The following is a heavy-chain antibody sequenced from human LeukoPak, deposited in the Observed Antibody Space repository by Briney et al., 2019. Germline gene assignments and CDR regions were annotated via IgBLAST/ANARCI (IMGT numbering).Heavy chain of an antibody. Sequence: GGSLRLSCAASGFTFSSYAMHWVRQAPGKGLEWAAVISYDGSNKYYADSVKGRFTISRDNSKNTLYLQMNSLRAEDTAVYYCARDWSYYGSGSYYNVPYYFDYWGQGTLVTVSS. CDR1: GFTFSSYA. J-gene: IGHJ4*02. V-gene: IGHV3-30*04. D-gene: IGHD3-10*01. CDR3: ARDWSYYGSGSYYNVPYYFDY. CDR2: ISYDGSNK.